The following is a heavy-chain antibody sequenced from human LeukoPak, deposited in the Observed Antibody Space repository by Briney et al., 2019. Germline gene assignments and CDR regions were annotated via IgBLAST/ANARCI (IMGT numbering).Heavy chain of an antibody. Sequence: GGSLRLSCAASGFTFSSYEMNWVRQAPGKGLEWVSGIIGGAGGTYYADSVKGRFTISRDNAKNTLYLQMNSLRAEDTAVYYCAHGSMYQLDYWGQGTLVTVSS. J-gene: IGHJ4*02. V-gene: IGHV3-23*01. D-gene: IGHD2-2*01. CDR2: IIGGAGGT. CDR1: GFTFSSYE. CDR3: AHGSMYQLDY.